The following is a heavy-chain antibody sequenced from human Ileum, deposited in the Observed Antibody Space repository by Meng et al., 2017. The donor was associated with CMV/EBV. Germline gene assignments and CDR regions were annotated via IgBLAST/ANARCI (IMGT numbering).Heavy chain of an antibody. CDR1: GITFADYV. D-gene: IGHD2-8*01. V-gene: IGHV3-9*01. CDR2: ISWNSGDI. J-gene: IGHJ4*02. CDR3: AKGHLGCCKEGECYFRYFES. Sequence: GGSLRLSCAASGITFADYVMHWVRQVPGKGLEWVSGISWNSGDIHYADSVKGRFTISRDSAKNSLYLQMNSLSPEDTALYYCAKGHLGCCKEGECYFRYFESWGQGTLVTVSS.